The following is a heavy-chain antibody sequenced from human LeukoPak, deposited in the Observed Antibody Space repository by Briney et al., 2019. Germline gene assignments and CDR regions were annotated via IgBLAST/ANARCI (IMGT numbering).Heavy chain of an antibody. J-gene: IGHJ4*02. CDR2: ISTTGTTI. CDR3: ARVWQDYSGVDY. CDR1: GFTFSAYH. V-gene: IGHV3-48*02. D-gene: IGHD2-21*01. Sequence: GGSLRLSCAASGFTFSAYHINWVRQAPGKGLEWISYISTTGTTIHYAVSVKGRFAISRDNAKSSLYLQMNSLRDEDTAVYYCARVWQDYSGVDYWGQGTLVTVSS.